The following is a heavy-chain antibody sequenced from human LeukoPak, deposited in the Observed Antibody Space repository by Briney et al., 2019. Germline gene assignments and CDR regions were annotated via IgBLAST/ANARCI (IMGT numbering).Heavy chain of an antibody. Sequence: GGSLRLSCAASGFTFSSYAMHWVRQAPGKGLEWVAVISYDGSNKYYADSAKGRFTISRDNSKNTLYLQMNSLRAEDTAVYYCARDRESSGWPDYWGQGTLVTVSS. J-gene: IGHJ4*02. V-gene: IGHV3-30*04. CDR1: GFTFSSYA. CDR3: ARDRESSGWPDY. D-gene: IGHD6-19*01. CDR2: ISYDGSNK.